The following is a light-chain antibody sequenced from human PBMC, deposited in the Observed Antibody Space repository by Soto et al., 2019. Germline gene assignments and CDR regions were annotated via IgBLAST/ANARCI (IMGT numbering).Light chain of an antibody. CDR2: DVS. Sequence: QSVLTQPRSVSGSPGQSVTISCTGTSSDVGGYNYVSWYQQHPGKAPKGMIYDVSERPSGVPDRFSGSKSANTASLTISGLQAEDEADYYCCSNAGSYEVFGGGTKLTVL. CDR3: CSNAGSYEV. CDR1: SSDVGGYNY. J-gene: IGLJ2*01. V-gene: IGLV2-11*01.